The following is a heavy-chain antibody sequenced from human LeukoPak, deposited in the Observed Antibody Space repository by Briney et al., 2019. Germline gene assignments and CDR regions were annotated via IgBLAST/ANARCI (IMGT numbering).Heavy chain of an antibody. V-gene: IGHV4-61*02. D-gene: IGHD3-22*01. CDR1: GDSISSGDYY. CDR3: AREGDYYDSSGQFDY. J-gene: IGHJ4*02. Sequence: PSQTLSLTCTVSGDSISSGDYYWSWIRQPAGKGLEWIGRISSGGSTNYNPSLKSRVTISVDTSKNQFSLKLSSVTAADTAVYYCAREGDYYDSSGQFDYWGQGTLVTVSS. CDR2: ISSGGST.